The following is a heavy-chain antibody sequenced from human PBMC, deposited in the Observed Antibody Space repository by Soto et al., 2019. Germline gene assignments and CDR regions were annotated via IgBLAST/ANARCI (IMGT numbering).Heavy chain of an antibody. CDR2: LNPRNGNP. CDR1: GYTYTNYA. CDR3: ARDPVIPYCAGDCYSDSYFDL. Sequence: QVQLVQSGAEVKEPGASVKVSCRASGYTYTNYAIHGVRQAPGQRLEWMGRLNPRNGNPKYPQKFQGRVPIPTDTSATTAYTFLSRLRSEDSAIYSCARDPVIPYCAGDCYSDSYFDLWGRGSLVSVSS. V-gene: IGHV1-3*01. J-gene: IGHJ2*01. D-gene: IGHD2-21*01.